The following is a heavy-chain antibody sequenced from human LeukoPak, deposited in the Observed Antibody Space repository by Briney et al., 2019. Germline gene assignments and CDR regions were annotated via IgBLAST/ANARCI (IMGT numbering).Heavy chain of an antibody. V-gene: IGHV3-48*02. D-gene: IGHD3-9*01. J-gene: IGHJ4*02. CDR2: IRTTAEGAKYA. Sequence: GGSLRLSCAASGFTFTSYTMNWVRQAPGKGLEWISNIRTTAEGAKYAYYADSVKGRVTISRDDGKNTLYLHMNSLRDDDTAVYYCATDQRYAFDYWGQGILVTVSS. CDR1: GFTFTSYT. CDR3: ATDQRYAFDY.